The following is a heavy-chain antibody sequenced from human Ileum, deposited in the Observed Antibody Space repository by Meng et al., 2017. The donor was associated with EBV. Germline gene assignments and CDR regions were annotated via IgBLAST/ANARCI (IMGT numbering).Heavy chain of an antibody. V-gene: IGHV4-61*03. CDR3: AYYFVGRGGPGS. J-gene: IGHJ5*02. Sequence: GQRKGPGPGLVKPSGTLSLTCAVSGGSVSSNDYHWSWIRQPPGKGLEWIGCMYDSENAKYNPSLNSRVTISIDTTRNHFVLKLTSVTAADTAVYYCAYYFVGRGGPGSWGQGTLVTVSS. D-gene: IGHD3-9*01. CDR1: GGSVSSNDYH. CDR2: MYDSENA.